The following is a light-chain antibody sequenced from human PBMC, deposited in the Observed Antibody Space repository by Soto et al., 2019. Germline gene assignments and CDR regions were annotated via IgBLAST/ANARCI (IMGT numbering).Light chain of an antibody. CDR2: DAS. CDR1: QDINNY. V-gene: IGKV1-33*01. J-gene: IGKJ2*01. Sequence: DVLMTQSPSSLSASVGDRVTITCQASQDINNYLNWYQQKPGKAPKLLIYDASNLETGVPSRFSGSGSGTEFTFTISSLRPEDMATYFCQQCDNLPYTFGQGTKL. CDR3: QQCDNLPYT.